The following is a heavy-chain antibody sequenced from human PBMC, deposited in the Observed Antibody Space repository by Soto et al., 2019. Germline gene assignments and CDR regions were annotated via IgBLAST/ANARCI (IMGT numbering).Heavy chain of an antibody. V-gene: IGHV5-51*01. CDR1: GYSFTIYW. D-gene: IGHD3-22*01. Sequence: GESLKISWKGSGYSFTIYWFGWVRQMPGKGLEGMGIMYSGDDETRYSPSFQGQVTISADKSISTDSLKWSSLKASDTAMYYYARHGPRVYYANSDYYYSGVDVWGQGTTVTVSS. CDR2: MYSGDDET. J-gene: IGHJ6*02. CDR3: ARHGPRVYYANSDYYYSGVDV.